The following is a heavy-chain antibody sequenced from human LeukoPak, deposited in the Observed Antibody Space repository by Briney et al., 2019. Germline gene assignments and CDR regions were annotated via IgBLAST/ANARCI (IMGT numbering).Heavy chain of an antibody. V-gene: IGHV3-66*01. CDR2: IYSGGDT. Sequence: GGSLRLSCEASGFTVSSNYMSWVRQAPGKGLEWVSAIYSGGDTYYADSVKGRFAISRDNSKNRLYLQLKSLRAEDTAVYYCTREGIWFGERDYWGQGTLVTVSS. J-gene: IGHJ4*02. CDR1: GFTVSSNY. CDR3: TREGIWFGERDY. D-gene: IGHD3-10*01.